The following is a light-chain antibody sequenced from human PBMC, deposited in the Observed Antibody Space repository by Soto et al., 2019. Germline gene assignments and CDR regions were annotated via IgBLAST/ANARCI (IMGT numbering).Light chain of an antibody. CDR3: QQSYSTRVYT. CDR1: QSISSY. Sequence: DIQMTQSPSSLSASVGDRVTITCRASQSISSYLNWHQQKPGKAPKLLIYAASSLQSGVPSRFSGSGSGTDFTLTISSLQPEDFATYYCQQSYSTRVYTFGQGT. J-gene: IGKJ2*01. CDR2: AAS. V-gene: IGKV1-39*01.